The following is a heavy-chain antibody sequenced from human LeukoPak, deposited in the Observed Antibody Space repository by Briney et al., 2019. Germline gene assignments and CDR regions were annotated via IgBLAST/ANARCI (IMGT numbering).Heavy chain of an antibody. Sequence: ASVKVSCKASGYTFSDYYIHWVRQAAGQGLEWMGRINPNSGGTSFAQKFQGRVTMTRDTSISTAYMELSRLKSDDTAVYYCARENGDYSSNYFDYWGQGTLVTDSS. J-gene: IGHJ4*02. CDR3: ARENGDYSSNYFDY. D-gene: IGHD4-17*01. V-gene: IGHV1-2*06. CDR1: GYTFSDYY. CDR2: INPNSGGT.